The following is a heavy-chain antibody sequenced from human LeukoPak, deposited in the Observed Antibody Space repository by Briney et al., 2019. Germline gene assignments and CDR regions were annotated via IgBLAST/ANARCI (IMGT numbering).Heavy chain of an antibody. CDR1: GYTFTSYG. CDR3: ARWYYDILTGYYALYYFDY. J-gene: IGHJ4*02. D-gene: IGHD3-9*01. Sequence: ASVKVSCKASGYTFTSYGISWVRQAPGQGLEWMGCISAYNGNTNYAQKLQGRVTMTTDTSTSTAYMELRSLRSDDTAVYYCARWYYDILTGYYALYYFDYWGQGTLVTVSS. V-gene: IGHV1-18*04. CDR2: ISAYNGNT.